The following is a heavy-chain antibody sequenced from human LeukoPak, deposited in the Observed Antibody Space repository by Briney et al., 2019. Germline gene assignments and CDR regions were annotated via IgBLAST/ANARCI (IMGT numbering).Heavy chain of an antibody. CDR3: AKDGRGSGWYSGNWFDP. CDR1: GFRFDGHA. D-gene: IGHD6-19*01. CDR2: ISWKSDTR. J-gene: IGHJ5*02. Sequence: PGRSLRLSCAASGFRFDGHAMHWVRQAPGKGLEWVSGISWKSDTRGYAGSVKGRFTISRDNVKNSLYLQMNSLRPEDTALYYCAKDGRGSGWYSGNWFDPWGQGTLVIVSS. V-gene: IGHV3-9*01.